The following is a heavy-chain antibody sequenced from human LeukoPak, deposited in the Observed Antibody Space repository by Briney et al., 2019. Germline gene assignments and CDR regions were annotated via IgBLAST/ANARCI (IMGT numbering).Heavy chain of an antibody. CDR2: IYHSGST. J-gene: IGHJ4*02. Sequence: PSETLSLTCAVYGGSFSGYYWSWIRQPPGKGLEWIGEIYHSGSTNYNPSLKSRVTISVDTSKNQFSLKLSSVTAADTAVYYCGRRSVRGVIRYWGQGTLVTVSS. D-gene: IGHD3-10*01. CDR3: GRRSVRGVIRY. CDR1: GGSFSGYY. V-gene: IGHV4-34*01.